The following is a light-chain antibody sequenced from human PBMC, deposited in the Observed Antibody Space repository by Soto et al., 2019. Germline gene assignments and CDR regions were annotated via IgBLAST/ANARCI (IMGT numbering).Light chain of an antibody. CDR1: QSVSKAY. J-gene: IGKJ1*01. Sequence: EIVLTQSPGTLSLSPGERATLSCRASQSVSKAYLVWYQVKPGQAPRRLIHGASSRATGIPDRFSGRGFGTDFTLTISRLEPEDFAVYYCQHSGDFRWTFGQGTKVDIK. CDR3: QHSGDFRWT. CDR2: GAS. V-gene: IGKV3-20*01.